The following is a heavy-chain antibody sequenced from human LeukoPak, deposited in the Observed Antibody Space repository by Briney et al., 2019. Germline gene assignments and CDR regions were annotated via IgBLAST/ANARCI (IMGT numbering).Heavy chain of an antibody. CDR2: ISYDGSNK. V-gene: IGHV3-30*04. Sequence: GGSLRLSCAASGFTFSSYAMHWVRQAPGKGLEWVAVISYDGSNKYYADSVKGRLTISRDNSKNTLYLQMNSLRAEDTAVYYCARAGMYYFDYWGQGALVTVSS. CDR1: GFTFSSYA. J-gene: IGHJ4*02. CDR3: ARAGMYYFDY.